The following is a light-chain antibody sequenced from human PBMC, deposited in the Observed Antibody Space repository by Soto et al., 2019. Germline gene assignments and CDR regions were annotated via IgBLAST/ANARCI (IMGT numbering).Light chain of an antibody. CDR1: SSDIGSYNY. Sequence: QSALTQPASVSGSPGQSITISCTGTSSDIGSYNYVSWYQQHPGKAPKLIIYEVSNRPSGVSYRFSGSKSGHTASLTISGLQAEDEADYYCSSYTPSRKGFGVFGGGTKVTVL. CDR2: EVS. CDR3: SSYTPSRKGFGV. V-gene: IGLV2-14*01. J-gene: IGLJ3*02.